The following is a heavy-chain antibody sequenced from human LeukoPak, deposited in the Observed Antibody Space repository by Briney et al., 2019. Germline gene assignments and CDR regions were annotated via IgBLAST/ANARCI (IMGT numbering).Heavy chain of an antibody. CDR3: AKGSGSYSEYHFDR. V-gene: IGHV3-74*01. Sequence: GGSLRLSCAASGFTVSSNYMSWVRQAPGKGLVWVSRINGDGRNINYADSVRGRFTISRDNAKNTLYLQMNTLRVEDTAVYYCAKGSGSYSEYHFDRWGQGTRVTVSS. CDR1: GFTVSSNY. D-gene: IGHD1-26*01. J-gene: IGHJ1*01. CDR2: INGDGRNI.